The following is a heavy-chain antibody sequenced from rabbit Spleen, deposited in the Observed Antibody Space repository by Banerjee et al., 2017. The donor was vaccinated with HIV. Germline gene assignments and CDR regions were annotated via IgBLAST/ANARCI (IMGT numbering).Heavy chain of an antibody. V-gene: IGHV1S45*01. D-gene: IGHD6-1*01. CDR1: GIDFSSYYY. J-gene: IGHJ4*01. Sequence: QEQLVESGGGLVKPGGTLTLTCTASGIDFSSYYYMCWVRQAPGKGLEWIACINSGSSGGTYYATWAKGRFTISKTSSTTVTLQMTSLTAADTATYFCARDPFGYETFNLWGPGTLVTVS. CDR2: INSGSSGGT. CDR3: ARDPFGYETFNL.